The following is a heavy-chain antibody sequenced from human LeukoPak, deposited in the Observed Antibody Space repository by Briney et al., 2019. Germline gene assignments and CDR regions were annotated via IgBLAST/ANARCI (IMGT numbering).Heavy chain of an antibody. V-gene: IGHV3-33*06. D-gene: IGHD2-15*01. J-gene: IGHJ6*03. CDR3: AKDGGYGLHYYYYYMDV. Sequence: GGSLRLSCAASGFTFSSYGMHWVRQAPGKGLEWVAVIWYDGSNKYYADSVKGRFTISRDNSKNTLYLQMNSLRAEDTAVYYCAKDGGYGLHYYYYYMDVWGKGTTVTVSS. CDR1: GFTFSSYG. CDR2: IWYDGSNK.